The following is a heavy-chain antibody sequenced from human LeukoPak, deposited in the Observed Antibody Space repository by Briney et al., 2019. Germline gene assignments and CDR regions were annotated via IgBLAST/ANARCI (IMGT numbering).Heavy chain of an antibody. CDR2: IGSSSSTI. CDR1: GFTFSSYS. Sequence: GGSLRLSCAASGFTFSSYSMSWVRQAPGKGLEWVSYIGSSSSTIYYADSVKGRFTISRDNAKNSLYLQMNSLRAEDTAVYYCARDRPMVRGVILDYGMDVWGQGTTVTVSS. D-gene: IGHD3-10*01. V-gene: IGHV3-48*01. CDR3: ARDRPMVRGVILDYGMDV. J-gene: IGHJ6*02.